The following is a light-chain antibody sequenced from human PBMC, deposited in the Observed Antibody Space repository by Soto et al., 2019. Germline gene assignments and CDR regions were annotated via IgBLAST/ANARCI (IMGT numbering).Light chain of an antibody. CDR1: SSDVGAYNY. J-gene: IGLJ1*01. CDR2: HVT. V-gene: IGLV2-14*01. CDR3: CSYTTSNTFV. Sequence: QSALTQPASVSGSLGQSITISCSGTSSDVGAYNYVSWYQQYPGKAPKLMINHVTDRPSGVSNRFSGSKSGNTASLTISGLQAEDEADYYCCSYTTSNTFVFGTGTKVTVL.